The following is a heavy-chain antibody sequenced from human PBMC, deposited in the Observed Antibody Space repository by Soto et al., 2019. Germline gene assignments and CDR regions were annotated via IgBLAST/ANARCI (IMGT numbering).Heavy chain of an antibody. Sequence: QVQLRESGPGLVKPWETLSLTCTVSGGSISTYYWSWIRQPAGKGLEWIGRIYRNRGTNYNASLKGRVPISENTPKNQSPLRRSSVPAADPAGYYWGRGAEVGPNYGMDAGGQGTTVPVSS. D-gene: IGHD1-26*01. CDR1: GGSISTYY. V-gene: IGHV4-4*07. CDR3: GRGAEVGPNYGMDA. J-gene: IGHJ6*02. CDR2: IYRNRGT.